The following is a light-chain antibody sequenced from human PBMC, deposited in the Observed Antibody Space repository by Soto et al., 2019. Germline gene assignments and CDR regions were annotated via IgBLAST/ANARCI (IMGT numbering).Light chain of an antibody. CDR3: QQYNSYPFT. CDR1: QSISSW. Sequence: DIQMTQSPSTLSASVGDRVTITSRASQSISSWLAWYQQKPGKAPKLLIYKAPSLESGVPSRFSGSGSGTEFTLTISSLQPDDFATYYCQQYNSYPFTFGPGTKVDIK. V-gene: IGKV1-5*03. CDR2: KAP. J-gene: IGKJ3*01.